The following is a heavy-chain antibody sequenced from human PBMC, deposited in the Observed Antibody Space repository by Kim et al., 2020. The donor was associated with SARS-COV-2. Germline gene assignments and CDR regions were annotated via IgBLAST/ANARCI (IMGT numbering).Heavy chain of an antibody. Sequence: GGSLRLSCVASGFTFSDYEMNWVRQSPGMGLEWVSFISGSGTTTHYADSAKGRFTISRDNAKNSLYLELNTLRAENTAVYYCTRELQMTRAIFSYFYGMDVWGQGTTVIVSS. D-gene: IGHD3-3*01. V-gene: IGHV3-48*03. CDR2: ISGSGTTT. CDR3: TRELQMTRAIFSYFYGMDV. J-gene: IGHJ6*02. CDR1: GFTFSDYE.